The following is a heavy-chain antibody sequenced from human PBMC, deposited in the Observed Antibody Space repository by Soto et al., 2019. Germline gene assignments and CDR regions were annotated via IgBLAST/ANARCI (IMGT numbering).Heavy chain of an antibody. CDR3: ARDLGPEPVNAFDI. CDR1: GFTFSSYG. J-gene: IGHJ3*02. V-gene: IGHV3-33*01. D-gene: IGHD3-16*01. CDR2: IWYDGSNK. Sequence: GGSLRLSCAASGFTFSSYGMHWVRQAPGKGLEWVAVIWYDGSNKYYADSVKGRFTISRDNSKNTLYLQMNSLRAEDTAVYYCARDLGPEPVNAFDIWGQGTMVTVSS.